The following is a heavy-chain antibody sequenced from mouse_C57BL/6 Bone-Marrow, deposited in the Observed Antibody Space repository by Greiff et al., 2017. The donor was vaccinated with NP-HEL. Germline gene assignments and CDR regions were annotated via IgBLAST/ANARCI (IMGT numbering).Heavy chain of an antibody. CDR2: IYPGSGST. CDR1: GYTFTSYW. CDR3: ARYTTVVANHYNFDY. V-gene: IGHV1-55*01. J-gene: IGHJ2*01. D-gene: IGHD1-1*01. Sequence: QVQLQQPGAELVKPGASVKMSCKASGYTFTSYWITWVKQRPGQGLEWIGDIYPGSGSTNYNEKFKSKATLTVDTSSSTADMQLSSLTSEDSAVYYCARYTTVVANHYNFDYWGQGTTLTVSS.